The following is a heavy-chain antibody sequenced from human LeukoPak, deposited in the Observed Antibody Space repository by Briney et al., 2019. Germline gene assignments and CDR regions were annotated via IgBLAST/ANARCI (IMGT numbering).Heavy chain of an antibody. Sequence: GGSLRLSCVASGFTFSSYSMNWVRQAPGEGLEWVSYISSLSGTIYYADSVKGRFTISRDNAKNSLYLQMSSLTAEDTAVHYCVRAHHPGGWFDPWGQGTLVTVSS. V-gene: IGHV3-48*04. CDR2: ISSLSGTI. D-gene: IGHD3-10*01. J-gene: IGHJ5*02. CDR3: VRAHHPGGWFDP. CDR1: GFTFSSYS.